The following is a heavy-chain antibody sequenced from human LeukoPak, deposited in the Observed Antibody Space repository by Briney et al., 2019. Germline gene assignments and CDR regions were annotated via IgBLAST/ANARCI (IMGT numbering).Heavy chain of an antibody. CDR3: AKIPHYGDYTHQNSYYYYGMDV. CDR2: IIPIFGTA. J-gene: IGHJ6*02. CDR1: GGTFSSYA. D-gene: IGHD4-17*01. V-gene: IGHV1-69*13. Sequence: ASVKVSCKASGGTFSSYAISWVRQAPGQGLEWMGGIIPIFGTANYAQKFQGRATITADESTSTAYMELSSLRSEDTAVYYCAKIPHYGDYTHQNSYYYYGMDVWGQGTTVTVSS.